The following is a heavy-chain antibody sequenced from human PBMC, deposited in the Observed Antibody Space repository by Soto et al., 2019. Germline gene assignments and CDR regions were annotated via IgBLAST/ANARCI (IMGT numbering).Heavy chain of an antibody. V-gene: IGHV3-23*01. CDR1: GFTFSKSA. Sequence: EVQLLESGGGLVQPGGSLRLSCAASGFTFSKSAMSWVRQAPGKGLEWVSGIGGSGGSTYYADSVKGRFTISRDNSKKTLYLQMNSLRAEDTAVYYCANKFLEWLIPSDMDVWDQGTTVTVSS. CDR3: ANKFLEWLIPSDMDV. J-gene: IGHJ6*02. D-gene: IGHD3-3*01. CDR2: IGGSGGST.